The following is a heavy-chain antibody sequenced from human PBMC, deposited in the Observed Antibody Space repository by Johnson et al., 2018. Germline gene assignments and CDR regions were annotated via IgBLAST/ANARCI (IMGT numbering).Heavy chain of an antibody. D-gene: IGHD3-3*01. Sequence: EVQLVESGGGLVQPGGSLKLSCAASGFTFSGSAMHWVRQAPGKGLEWVGRIKSKTDGGTTDYAAPVKGRLTIPRDDAKNTLALQMNSLNTEDTAVYYFTTAYAFNYYSYYYMDGWGKGTAVTVSS. CDR1: GFTFSGSA. J-gene: IGHJ6*03. CDR3: TTAYAFNYYSYYYMDG. CDR2: IKSKTDGGTT. V-gene: IGHV3-15*07.